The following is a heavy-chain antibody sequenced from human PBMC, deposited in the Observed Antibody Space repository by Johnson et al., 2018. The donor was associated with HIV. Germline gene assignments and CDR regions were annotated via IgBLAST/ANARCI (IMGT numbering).Heavy chain of an antibody. V-gene: IGHV3-15*01. CDR3: TIDPIFLGYWYHSSP. CDR1: GFPFNNAW. CDR2: IKSKPEGGTP. D-gene: IGHD3-22*01. Sequence: VQLVESGGGLVKPGGSLRLSCAAPGFPFNNAWMSWVRQAPGKGLEWVGRIKSKPEGGTPDSAAPGKARSTISRDDSKNTLYLQMNSLRAEDTAVYYCTIDPIFLGYWYHSSPWGQGTMVTVSS. J-gene: IGHJ3*01.